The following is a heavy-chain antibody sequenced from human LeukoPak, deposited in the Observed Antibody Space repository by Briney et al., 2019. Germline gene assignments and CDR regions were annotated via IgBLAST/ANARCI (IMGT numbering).Heavy chain of an antibody. CDR2: INPSGGST. Sequence: GTSVKVSCKASGYTFTSHYMHWVRQALGQGPEWVGIINPSGGSTSYAQKFQARVTMTRDTSTSTVYMELSSLRSEDTAVYYCASARDTSGYYSWGQGTLVTVSS. J-gene: IGHJ4*02. D-gene: IGHD3-22*01. CDR1: GYTFTSHY. V-gene: IGHV1-46*01. CDR3: ASARDTSGYYS.